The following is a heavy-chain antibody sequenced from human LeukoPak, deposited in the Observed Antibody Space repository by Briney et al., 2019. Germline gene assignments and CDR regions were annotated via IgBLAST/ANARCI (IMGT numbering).Heavy chain of an antibody. J-gene: IGHJ3*02. CDR1: GGSFTTYA. CDR2: IIPLFGIP. V-gene: IGHV1-69*01. CDR3: ARPRQRYCSGGTCYSRDGFDI. Sequence: SVKVSCKASGGSFTTYAISWVRQAPTQGLQWMGGIIPLFGIPNYAQKFRGRVTITADESTSTAYMELSSLRSEDTAMYYCARPRQRYCSGGTCYSRDGFDIWGQGTMVTVSS. D-gene: IGHD2-15*01.